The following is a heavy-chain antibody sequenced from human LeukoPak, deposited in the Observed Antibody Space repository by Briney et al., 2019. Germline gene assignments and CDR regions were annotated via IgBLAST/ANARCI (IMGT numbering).Heavy chain of an antibody. CDR2: ISGSGGST. CDR3: VKTPGYYGSGSYGQDY. V-gene: IGHV3-23*01. D-gene: IGHD3-10*01. CDR1: GFTFSPYA. J-gene: IGHJ4*02. Sequence: GGSLRLSCAASGFTFSPYAMSWVRQAPGKGLEWVSAISGSGGSTYYADSVKGRFTISRDNSKNTLYLQMNSLRAEDTAVYYCVKTPGYYGSGSYGQDYWGQGTLVTVSS.